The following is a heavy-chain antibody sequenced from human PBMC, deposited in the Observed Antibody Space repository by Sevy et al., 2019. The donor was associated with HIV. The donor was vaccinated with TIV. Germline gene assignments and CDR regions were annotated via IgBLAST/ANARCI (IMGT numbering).Heavy chain of an antibody. D-gene: IGHD3-9*01. CDR1: GFSFSTSGVG. Sequence: SGPTLVNPTQTLTLTCTFSGFSFSTSGVGVGWIRQPPGKAPEWLALIYWDDDKRYSPSLKSRLTITKDTSKDQVVLKMANMDPVDTCTYYCAHRRSKGITITEFDYWGQGTLVTVSS. J-gene: IGHJ4*02. V-gene: IGHV2-5*02. CDR2: IYWDDDK. CDR3: AHRRSKGITITEFDY.